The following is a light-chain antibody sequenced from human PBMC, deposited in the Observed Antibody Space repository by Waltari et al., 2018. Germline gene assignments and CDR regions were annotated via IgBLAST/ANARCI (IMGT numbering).Light chain of an antibody. CDR3: QQYGRT. V-gene: IGKV3-20*01. CDR1: QSVSSSS. Sequence: APPTCRASQSVSSSSLAWYQQKPGQAPRLLIYGASSRATGIPDRFSGSGSGTDFTLTISRLEPEDFAVYYCQQYGRTFGQGTKVEI. CDR2: GAS. J-gene: IGKJ1*01.